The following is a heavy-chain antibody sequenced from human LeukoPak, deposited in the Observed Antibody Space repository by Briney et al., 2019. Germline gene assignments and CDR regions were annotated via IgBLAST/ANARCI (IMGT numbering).Heavy chain of an antibody. Sequence: GASVKVSCKASGYTFTSYAMHWVRQAPGQRLEWMGWINAGNGNTKYSQKFQGRVTITRDTSASTAYMELSSLRSEDTAVYYCASELITYYYDSSGYYSNDYWGQGTLVTVSS. V-gene: IGHV1-3*01. D-gene: IGHD3-22*01. CDR3: ASELITYYYDSSGYYSNDY. J-gene: IGHJ4*02. CDR1: GYTFTSYA. CDR2: INAGNGNT.